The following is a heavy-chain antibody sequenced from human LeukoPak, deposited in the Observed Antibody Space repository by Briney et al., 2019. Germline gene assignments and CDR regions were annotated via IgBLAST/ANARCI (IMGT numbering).Heavy chain of an antibody. CDR1: GYTFTSYA. D-gene: IGHD1-26*01. CDR3: ARDSVVGATELGS. V-gene: IGHV1-3*01. Sequence: ASVTVSCTASGYTFTSYAIHWVRQAPGQRLEWMGWISAGNGNTKYSQNFQGRVTFISNTSATTAFMELSSLRSDDTAVYYCARDSVVGATELGSWGQGTLVTVSS. CDR2: ISAGNGNT. J-gene: IGHJ4*02.